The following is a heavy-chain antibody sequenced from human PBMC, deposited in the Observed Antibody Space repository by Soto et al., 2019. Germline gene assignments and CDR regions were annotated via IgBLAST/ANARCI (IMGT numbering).Heavy chain of an antibody. CDR1: GYTFTHYF. CDR3: VRVPGHQNSRGDF. D-gene: IGHD3-10*01. V-gene: IGHV1-2*02. J-gene: IGHJ4*02. CDR2: INPKSGDT. Sequence: QVRLVQSGPEVRRPGASVTVSCKASGYTFTHYFIHWVRRAPGQGLEWMGYINPKSGDTHYSQTFRGRVSMTVDTATDTASEGLSSLKSDDTAVYFCVRVPGHQNSRGDFWGQGTPITVSS.